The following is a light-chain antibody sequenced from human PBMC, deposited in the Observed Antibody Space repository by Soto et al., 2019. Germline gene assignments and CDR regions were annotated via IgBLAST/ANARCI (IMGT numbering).Light chain of an antibody. CDR1: QGVSSY. CDR3: QQRSDWSSIT. Sequence: EIVLTQSPATLSLSPGEIATLSCRSSQGVSSYLAWYQQKPGQAPRLLIHDASNRATGIPARFSGSGSGTDFTLTISSLEPEDFAVYYCQQRSDWSSITFGQGTRLEIK. J-gene: IGKJ5*01. CDR2: DAS. V-gene: IGKV3-11*01.